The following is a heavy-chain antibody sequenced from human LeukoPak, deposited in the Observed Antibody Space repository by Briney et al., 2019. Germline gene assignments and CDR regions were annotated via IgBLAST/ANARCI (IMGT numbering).Heavy chain of an antibody. Sequence: PSETLSLTCAVYGGSFSGYYWSWIRQPPGKGLEWIGEINHSGSTNYNPSLKSRVTISVDTSKKQFSLNLRSLTAADTAVYYCARGRRRTIVADHSYYHYMDVWGKGTTVTVSS. V-gene: IGHV4-34*01. D-gene: IGHD6-19*01. CDR3: ARGRRRTIVADHSYYHYMDV. CDR1: GGSFSGYY. CDR2: INHSGST. J-gene: IGHJ6*03.